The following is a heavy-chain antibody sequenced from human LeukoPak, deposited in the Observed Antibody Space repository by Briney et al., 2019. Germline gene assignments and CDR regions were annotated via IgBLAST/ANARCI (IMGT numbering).Heavy chain of an antibody. Sequence: GGSLRLSCAASGFTFSSYAMSWVRQAPGKGLEWVSAISGSGGSTYYADSVKGRFTISRDNSKNTLYLQMNSLRAEDTAVYYCAKDGDSSSWPYYYYYYGMDVRGQGTTVTVSS. J-gene: IGHJ6*02. D-gene: IGHD6-13*01. CDR3: AKDGDSSSWPYYYYYYGMDV. CDR1: GFTFSSYA. V-gene: IGHV3-23*01. CDR2: ISGSGGST.